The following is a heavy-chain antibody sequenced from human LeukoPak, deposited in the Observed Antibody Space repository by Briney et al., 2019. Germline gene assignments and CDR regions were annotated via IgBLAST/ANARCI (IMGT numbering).Heavy chain of an antibody. Sequence: PSETLSLTCTISGGSISSYYWSWIRQPPGKGLEWIGYIYYSGSTNYNPPPKSRVTISVDPSKNQFSLKLSSVTAADTAVCYCARASVYYDSSGYAHDAFDIWGQGTMVTVSS. V-gene: IGHV4-59*01. CDR3: ARASVYYDSSGYAHDAFDI. CDR1: GGSISSYY. D-gene: IGHD3-22*01. J-gene: IGHJ3*02. CDR2: IYYSGST.